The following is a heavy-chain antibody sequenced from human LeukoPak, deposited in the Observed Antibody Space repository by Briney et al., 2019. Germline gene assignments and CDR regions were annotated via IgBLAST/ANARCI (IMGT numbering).Heavy chain of an antibody. CDR2: IDHSGST. CDR3: ATDYGDFGGLDY. J-gene: IGHJ4*02. V-gene: IGHV4-34*01. Sequence: SETLSLTCAVYGGSFSGSHWSWIRQPPGKGLEWIGEIDHSGSTNYNPSLKSRVTISVVTSKNQFSLKLSSVTAADTAVYYCATDYGDFGGLDYWGQGTLVTVSS. D-gene: IGHD4-17*01. CDR1: GGSFSGSH.